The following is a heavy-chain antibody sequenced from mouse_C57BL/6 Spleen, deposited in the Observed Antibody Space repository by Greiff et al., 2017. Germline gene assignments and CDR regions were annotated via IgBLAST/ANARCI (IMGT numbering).Heavy chain of an antibody. CDR1: GYAFSSSW. Sequence: VQLQQSGPELVKPGASVKISCKASGYAFSSSWMNWVKQRPGKGLEWIGRIYPGDGDTNYNGKFKGKATLTADKSSSKAYMQLSSLTSEDSSVYFFAKSDYGSSYVYFDYWGQGTTLTVSS. CDR3: AKSDYGSSYVYFDY. V-gene: IGHV1-82*01. CDR2: IYPGDGDT. J-gene: IGHJ2*01. D-gene: IGHD1-1*01.